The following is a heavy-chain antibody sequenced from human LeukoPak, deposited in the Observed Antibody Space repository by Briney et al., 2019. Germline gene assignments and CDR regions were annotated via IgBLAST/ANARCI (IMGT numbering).Heavy chain of an antibody. V-gene: IGHV3-7*01. Sequence: GGSLRLSCAASGFTFGNYWMSWVRQAPGKGLEWVANIKPDGSEKSYVDSVRGRFTISRDNARNSQYLQMTSLRADDSAVYYCARDGRTTMDVWGKGTMVIVSS. CDR2: IKPDGSEK. CDR3: ARDGRTTMDV. J-gene: IGHJ6*03. D-gene: IGHD2/OR15-2a*01. CDR1: GFTFGNYW.